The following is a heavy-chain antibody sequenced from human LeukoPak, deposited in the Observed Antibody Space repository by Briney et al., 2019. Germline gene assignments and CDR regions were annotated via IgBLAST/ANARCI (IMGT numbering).Heavy chain of an antibody. V-gene: IGHV1-46*01. CDR1: GYSLTYYY. CDR3: AREVHDFWSADSSRYMDV. CDR2: INPSGGST. Sequence: ASVKVSCMVSGYSLTYYYIHWVRQAPGQGLEWMGTINPSGGSTTYAQKFQGRVIMTGDTSTSTVYMELSGVTSEDTAVYYCAREVHDFWSADSSRYMDVWGKGTTVTVAS. D-gene: IGHD3-3*01. J-gene: IGHJ6*03.